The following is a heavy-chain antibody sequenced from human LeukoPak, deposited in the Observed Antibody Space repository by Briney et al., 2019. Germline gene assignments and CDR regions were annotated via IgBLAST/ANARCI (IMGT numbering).Heavy chain of an antibody. D-gene: IGHD6-6*01. CDR2: IYTSGST. CDR1: GGSISSGSYY. V-gene: IGHV4-61*02. Sequence: PSQTLSLTCTVSGGSISSGSYYWSWIRQPAGKGLEWIGRIYTSGSTNYNPSLKSRVTISVDTSKNQFSLKLSSVTAADTAVYYCARRFIDEYSSSSGGIAIWGQGTLVTVSS. J-gene: IGHJ4*02. CDR3: ARRFIDEYSSSSGGIAI.